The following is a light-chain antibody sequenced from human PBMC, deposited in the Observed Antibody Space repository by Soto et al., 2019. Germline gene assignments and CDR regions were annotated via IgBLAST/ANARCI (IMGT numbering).Light chain of an antibody. CDR2: DVS. CDR3: QQYGSSPT. J-gene: IGKJ1*01. CDR1: QSVTSNS. V-gene: IGKV3-20*01. Sequence: ETVLTQSPGTLSLSPGKKAPLPCSSSQSVTSNSLAGYQQNPGQAPRLLIYDVSSRATGIPDRFSGSGSGTDFTLTISRLEPEDFAMYYCQQYGSSPTFGQGTKVEIK.